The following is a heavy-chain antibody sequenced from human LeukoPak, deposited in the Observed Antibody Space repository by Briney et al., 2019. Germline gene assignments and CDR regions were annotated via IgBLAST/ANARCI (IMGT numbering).Heavy chain of an antibody. CDR3: AKDTPDSSAYYLEN. Sequence: GGSLRLSCAASGFTFSSYGMHWVRQAPGKGLEWVAVISYDGSNKYYADSVKGRFTISRDNSKNTLYLQMNSLRAEDTAVYYCAKDTPDSSAYYLENWGQGTLVTVSS. CDR2: ISYDGSNK. V-gene: IGHV3-30*18. J-gene: IGHJ4*02. D-gene: IGHD3-22*01. CDR1: GFTFSSYG.